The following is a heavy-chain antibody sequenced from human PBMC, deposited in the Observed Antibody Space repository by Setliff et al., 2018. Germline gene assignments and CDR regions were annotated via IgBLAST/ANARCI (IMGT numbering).Heavy chain of an antibody. CDR1: GYSFSNYD. D-gene: IGHD3-22*01. CDR3: ALSLYYYNASGYYPFDY. V-gene: IGHV1-8*01. Sequence: ASVKVSCKASGYSFSNYDINWVRQATGQGLEWMGWMNPNTGNTGYAQKLQGRVSMTRSTSISTAYMELSSLRSEDTAVYYCALSLYYYNASGYYPFDYWDLGTLVTVSS. J-gene: IGHJ4*02. CDR2: MNPNTGNT.